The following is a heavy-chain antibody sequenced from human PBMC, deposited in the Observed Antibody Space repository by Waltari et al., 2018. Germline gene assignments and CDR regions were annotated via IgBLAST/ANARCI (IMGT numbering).Heavy chain of an antibody. CDR1: GYSISSGYY. J-gene: IGHJ4*02. V-gene: IGHV4-38-2*01. CDR2: IYHSGGT. Sequence: QVQLQESGPGLVKPSETLSLTCAVSGYSISSGYYWGWIRQPPGKGLEWIGSIYHSGGTYYNPSLKSRVTISVDTSKNQFSLKLSSVTAADTAVYYCAGGYVAAPFDYWGQGTLVTVSS. CDR3: AGGYVAAPFDY. D-gene: IGHD5-12*01.